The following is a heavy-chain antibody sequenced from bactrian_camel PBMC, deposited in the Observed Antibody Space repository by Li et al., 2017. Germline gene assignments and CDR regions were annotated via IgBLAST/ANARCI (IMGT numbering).Heavy chain of an antibody. J-gene: IGHJ6*01. Sequence: HVQLVESGGGLVEPGGSLRLSCAASGFTFSNYVMDWVRQAPGKGLEWVASITPDQDGRTSYADSGKGRFSISRDNAKNTVDLQMNSLKSEDTAMYYCAKDRWLGSNVVVTSDFDDWGQGTQVTVS. CDR3: AKDRWLGSNVVVTSDFDD. CDR1: GFTFSNYV. V-gene: IGHV3S1*01. CDR2: ITPDQDGRT. D-gene: IGHD2*01.